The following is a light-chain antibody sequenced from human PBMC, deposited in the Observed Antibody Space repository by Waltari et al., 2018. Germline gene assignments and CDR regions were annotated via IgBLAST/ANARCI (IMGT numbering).Light chain of an antibody. CDR2: DAS. J-gene: IGLJ2*01. Sequence: SYVLTQAPSVSVAPGKTATITCGGNNIGGRRVHWYRQKPGQAPALVMYDASDRPSGIPGRFPGSNSGNTATLTISGVEAGDEADYYCQVWDSGSRDRHVVFGGGTKLTVL. CDR1: NIGGRR. CDR3: QVWDSGSRDRHVV. V-gene: IGLV3-21*04.